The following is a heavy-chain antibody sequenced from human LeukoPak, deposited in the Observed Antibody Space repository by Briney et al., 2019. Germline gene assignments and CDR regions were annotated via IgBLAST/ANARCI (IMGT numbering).Heavy chain of an antibody. J-gene: IGHJ4*02. V-gene: IGHV1-24*01. D-gene: IGHD5-24*01. CDR2: FDPEDGET. Sequence: RASVKVSCKVSGYTLTELSMHWVRQAPGKGLEWMGGFDPEDGETIYAQKFQGRVTITADKSTSTAYMDLSSLRSEDTALYYCAGGFEVRWLQIWGQGTLVTVSS. CDR1: GYTLTELS. CDR3: AGGFEVRWLQI.